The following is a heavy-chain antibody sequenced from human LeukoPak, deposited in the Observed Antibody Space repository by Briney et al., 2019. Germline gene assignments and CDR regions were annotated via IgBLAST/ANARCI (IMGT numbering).Heavy chain of an antibody. Sequence: GASVKVSCKASGYTFTSYGISWVRQAPGQGLEWMGWMNPNSGNTGYAQKFQGRVTMTRNTSISTAYMELSSLRSEDTAVYYCARTPSRRGVARGSSSWLYYFDYWGQGTLVTVSS. CDR1: GYTFTSYG. J-gene: IGHJ4*02. D-gene: IGHD6-13*01. V-gene: IGHV1-8*02. CDR2: MNPNSGNT. CDR3: ARTPSRRGVARGSSSWLYYFDY.